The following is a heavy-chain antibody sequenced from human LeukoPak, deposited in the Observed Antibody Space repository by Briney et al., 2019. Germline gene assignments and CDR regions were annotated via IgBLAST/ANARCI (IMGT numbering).Heavy chain of an antibody. V-gene: IGHV1-18*03. CDR2: ISPYNGKT. CDR3: ARAPSYDDSSNDY. D-gene: IGHD4-17*01. CDR1: GYTFTNCG. Sequence: ASVKVSCKASGYTFTNCGISWVRQAPGQGLEWMGWISPYNGKTNYAQRLRGRVTMTTETSTNTAYMELRSLNSDDMAVYYCARAPSYDDSSNDYWGQGTLITVSS. J-gene: IGHJ4*02.